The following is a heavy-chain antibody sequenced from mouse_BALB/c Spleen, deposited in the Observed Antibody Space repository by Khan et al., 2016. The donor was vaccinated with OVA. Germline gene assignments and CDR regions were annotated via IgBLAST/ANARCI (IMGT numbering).Heavy chain of an antibody. V-gene: IGHV14-3*02. CDR3: DTLYGNPFAF. Sequence: VQLQQSGAELVKPGASVKLSCSASGFNIKDTYIHWMKQRPEQGLEWIGRIDPPNDDSKYGPKFQAKATLTADTSSNTAYLQLSSLTSEDTAGYYCDTLYGNPFAFWGQGTLVSVSA. CDR2: IDPPNDDS. CDR1: GFNIKDTY. J-gene: IGHJ3*01. D-gene: IGHD2-1*01.